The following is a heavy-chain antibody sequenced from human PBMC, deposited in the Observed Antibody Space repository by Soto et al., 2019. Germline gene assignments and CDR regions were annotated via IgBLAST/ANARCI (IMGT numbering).Heavy chain of an antibody. V-gene: IGHV2-5*02. D-gene: IGHD3-10*01. CDR2: LYGADDK. CDR1: GLSFSTTGMG. Sequence: QITLKESGPTLVRPTETLTLSCSFSGLSFSTTGMGVGWVRQPPGEALEWLALLYGADDKRYSPALKSRLTITANTYKNQVVLIMTSMDVVDKATACCVHRHYYGSGRLEGDVWGQGITVTASS. CDR3: VHRHYYGSGRLEGDV. J-gene: IGHJ6*02.